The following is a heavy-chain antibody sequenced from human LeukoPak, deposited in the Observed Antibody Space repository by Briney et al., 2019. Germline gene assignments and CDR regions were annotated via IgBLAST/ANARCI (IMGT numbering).Heavy chain of an antibody. D-gene: IGHD5-24*01. CDR2: ISGSGGST. J-gene: IGHJ4*02. CDR1: GFTFSSYG. V-gene: IGHV3-23*01. CDR3: AKDRGWLPFDY. Sequence: GGSLRLSCVASGFTFSSYGMSWVRQAPGKRLEWVSGISGSGGSTYYADSVKGRFTISRDNSKKTLYLQMNSLRAEDTAVYYCAKDRGWLPFDYWGQGTLVTVSS.